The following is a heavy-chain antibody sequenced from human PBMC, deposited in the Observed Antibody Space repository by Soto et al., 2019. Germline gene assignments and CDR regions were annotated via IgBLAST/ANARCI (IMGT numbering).Heavy chain of an antibody. CDR3: ARSRRQWFGGTLSYYFDF. Sequence: GGSLRLSCAASGFTFTNYAMDWVRQAPGKGLEWVANIKEDGSEANYVDSVKGRFAVSRDKDTLYLQLNSLTPEDTAVYYCARSRRQWFGGTLSYYFDFWGHGTLVTVSS. D-gene: IGHD3-10*01. V-gene: IGHV3-7*01. CDR1: GFTFTNYA. CDR2: IKEDGSEA. J-gene: IGHJ4*01.